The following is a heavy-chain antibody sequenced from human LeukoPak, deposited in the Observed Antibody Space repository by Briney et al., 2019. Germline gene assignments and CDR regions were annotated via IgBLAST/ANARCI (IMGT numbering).Heavy chain of an antibody. CDR2: IDYSGST. Sequence: SEILSLTCTVSGGSVSSGSCYWSWIRQPPGKGLEWIGYIDYSGSTNYNPSLKSRVTISVDTSKNQFSLKLSSVTAADTAVYYCARARVYSSTWSEFDYWGRGTLVTVSS. CDR3: ARARVYSSTWSEFDY. V-gene: IGHV4-61*01. J-gene: IGHJ4*02. D-gene: IGHD6-13*01. CDR1: GGSVSSGSCY.